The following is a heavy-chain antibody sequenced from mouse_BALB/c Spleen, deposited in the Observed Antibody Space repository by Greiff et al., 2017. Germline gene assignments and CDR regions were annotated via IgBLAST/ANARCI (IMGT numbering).Heavy chain of an antibody. Sequence: EVQLVESGGGLVKPGGSLKLSCAASGFTFSSYAMSWVRQSPEKRLEWVAEISSGGSYTYYPDTVTGRFTISRDNAKNTLYLEMSSLRSEDTAMYYCVRTGTSFDYWGQGTTITVSS. CDR3: VRTGTSFDY. CDR2: ISSGGSYT. V-gene: IGHV5-9-4*01. CDR1: GFTFSSYA. J-gene: IGHJ2*01. D-gene: IGHD4-1*01.